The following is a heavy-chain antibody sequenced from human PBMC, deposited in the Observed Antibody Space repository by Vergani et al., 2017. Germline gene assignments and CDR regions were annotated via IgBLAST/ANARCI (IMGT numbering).Heavy chain of an antibody. D-gene: IGHD2-15*01. V-gene: IGHV4-4*07. CDR1: GFTFSNFG. J-gene: IGHJ4*02. CDR3: ARGSCLGGSCYKPLFDC. CDR2: THTSGST. Sequence: QVQLVESAGGVVQPGGSLRLSCAASGFTFSNFGMHWIRQAPGKGLEWIGRTHTSGSTNYNPSLKSRVTMSEDTSKNQFSLNLTSVTAADTAVYFCARGSCLGGSCYKPLFDCWGQGILVTVSS.